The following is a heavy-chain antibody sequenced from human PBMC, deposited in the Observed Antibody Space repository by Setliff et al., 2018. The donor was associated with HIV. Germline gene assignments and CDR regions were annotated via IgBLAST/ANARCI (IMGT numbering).Heavy chain of an antibody. CDR1: AYSFTTYW. Sequence: PGESLKISCQGSAYSFTTYWLGWVRQMPGKGLEWMGIIYPGDSDTRYSPSFQGQVTISADKSISTAYLQWSSLKASDTAMYYCARLDSDALRHFDYWGQGTLVTVSS. CDR2: IYPGDSDT. CDR3: ARLDSDALRHFDY. D-gene: IGHD3-16*01. J-gene: IGHJ4*02. V-gene: IGHV5-51*01.